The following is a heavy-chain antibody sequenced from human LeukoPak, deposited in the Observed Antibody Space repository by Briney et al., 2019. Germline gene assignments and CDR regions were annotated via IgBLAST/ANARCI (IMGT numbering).Heavy chain of an antibody. CDR2: ISNDGNNK. V-gene: IGHV3-30-3*01. CDR3: STLFYN. J-gene: IGHJ4*02. CDR1: GFTFSDYA. Sequence: GGSLRLSCAVSGFTFSDYAMHWVRQAPGGGLEWVAVISNDGNNKYYTDSVKGRFTISRDNSKNTLFLQMNSLTAEDTAVYYCSTLFYNWGQGTLVTVSS.